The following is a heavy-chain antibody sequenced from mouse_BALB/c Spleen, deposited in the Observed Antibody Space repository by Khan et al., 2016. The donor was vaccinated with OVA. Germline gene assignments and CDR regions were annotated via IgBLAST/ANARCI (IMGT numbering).Heavy chain of an antibody. CDR2: IYPGRGST. D-gene: IGHD1-1*01. V-gene: IGHV1-77*01. CDR1: GYTFTDYV. J-gene: IGHJ3*01. Sequence: QVQLKESGPELVKPGTSVKMSCKASGYTFTDYVISWVKQRTGQGLEWIGEIYPGRGSTYYNGKFKGKATLTADKSYNTAYMQLSSLTSEDSAVYFGARSYDGAWFAYWGQGTLVTVSA. CDR3: ARSYDGAWFAY.